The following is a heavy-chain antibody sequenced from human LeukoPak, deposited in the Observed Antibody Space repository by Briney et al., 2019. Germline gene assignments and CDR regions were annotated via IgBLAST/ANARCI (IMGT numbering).Heavy chain of an antibody. CDR1: GGSFSGYY. CDR2: INHSGST. D-gene: IGHD2-2*01. V-gene: IGHV4-34*01. Sequence: SETLSLTCAVYGGSFSGYYWGWIRRPPGKGLEWIGEINHSGSTNYNPSLKSRVTISVDTSKNQFSLKLSSVTAADTAVYYCARGRRPAAYRRWFDPWGQGTLVTVSS. J-gene: IGHJ5*02. CDR3: ARGRRPAAYRRWFDP.